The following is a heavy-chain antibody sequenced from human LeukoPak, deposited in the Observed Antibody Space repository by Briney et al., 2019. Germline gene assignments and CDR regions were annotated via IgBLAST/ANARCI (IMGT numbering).Heavy chain of an antibody. CDR2: IYPGDSDT. J-gene: IGHJ4*02. V-gene: IGHV5-51*01. Sequence: GESLKISCKGSGYSFTTYWIGWVRQMPGKSLEWMGIIYPGDSDTRYSPSFQGQVTISADKSISTAYLQWSSLRASDTARYYCAGHSDISATGRHFDYWGQGTLVTVSS. CDR3: AGHSDISATGRHFDY. CDR1: GYSFTTYW. D-gene: IGHD6-13*01.